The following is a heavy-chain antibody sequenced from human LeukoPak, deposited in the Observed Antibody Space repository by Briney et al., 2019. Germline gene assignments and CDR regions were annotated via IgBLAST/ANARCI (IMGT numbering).Heavy chain of an antibody. CDR1: GFTFSKNS. CDR3: AKDSRGNWFDP. V-gene: IGHV3-23*01. J-gene: IGHJ5*02. Sequence: PGGSLRLSCVASGFTFSKNSMSWVRQAPGKGLEWVSAISGSGGSTYYADSVKGRFTISRDNSKNTLYLQMNSLRAEDTAVYYCAKDSRGNWFDPWGRGTLVTVSS. CDR2: ISGSGGST.